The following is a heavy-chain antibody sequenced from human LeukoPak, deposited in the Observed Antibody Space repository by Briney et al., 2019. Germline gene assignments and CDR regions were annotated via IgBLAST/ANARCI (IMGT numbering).Heavy chain of an antibody. Sequence: GGSLRLSCAVSGFPISDFAMSWVRQAPGKGLEWVSTISGGGDNTYFADSVKGRFTISRDNSKNTLFLQMVSLRAEDTAVYYCAKFEGALLGNYYMDVWGKGTTVTVSS. J-gene: IGHJ6*03. CDR3: AKFEGALLGNYYMDV. CDR2: ISGGGDNT. CDR1: GFPISDFA. V-gene: IGHV3-23*01.